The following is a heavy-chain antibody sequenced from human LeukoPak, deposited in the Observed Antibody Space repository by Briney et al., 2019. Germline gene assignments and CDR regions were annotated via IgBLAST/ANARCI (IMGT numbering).Heavy chain of an antibody. Sequence: PGGSLRLSCAASGFTFSTYAMSWVRQAPGKGLEWVSGISDSGGSTYYADSVKGRFTISRDSSKNTLYLQMNSLRDEDTAVYYCARMDSGSSIDYWGQGTLVTVSS. D-gene: IGHD1-26*01. CDR1: GFTFSTYA. J-gene: IGHJ4*02. V-gene: IGHV3-23*01. CDR3: ARMDSGSSIDY. CDR2: ISDSGGST.